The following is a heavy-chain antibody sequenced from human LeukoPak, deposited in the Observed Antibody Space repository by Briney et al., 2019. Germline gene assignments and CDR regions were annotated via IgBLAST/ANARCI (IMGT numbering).Heavy chain of an antibody. D-gene: IGHD5-24*01. J-gene: IGHJ4*02. CDR2: IYHSGST. CDR1: GYSISSGYY. CDR3: AAGDGYNLDY. V-gene: IGHV4-38-2*02. Sequence: SETLSLTCTVSGYSISSGYYWGWIRQPPGKGLEWIGSIYHSGSTYYNPSLKSRATISVDTSKNQFSLKLSSVTAADTAVYYCAAGDGYNLDYWGQGTLVTVSS.